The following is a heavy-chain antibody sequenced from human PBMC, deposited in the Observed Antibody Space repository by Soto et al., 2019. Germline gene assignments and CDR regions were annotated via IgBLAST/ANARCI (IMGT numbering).Heavy chain of an antibody. CDR3: VKDRMAYNSVWDPFDI. CDR2: IGSVGGDT. CDR1: GFTFYSYA. V-gene: IGHV3-23*01. J-gene: IGHJ3*02. D-gene: IGHD1-20*01. Sequence: GGSLRLSCAASGFTFYSYAMSWVRQAPGKGLEWVSTIGSVGGDTYYADSVKGRFTISRDDSKNTLLLQMNSLRAEDTAVYYCVKDRMAYNSVWDPFDIWGQGTMVTVSS.